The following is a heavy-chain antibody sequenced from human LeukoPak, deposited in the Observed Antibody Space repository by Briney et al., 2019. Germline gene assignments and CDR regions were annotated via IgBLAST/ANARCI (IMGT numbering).Heavy chain of an antibody. D-gene: IGHD6-25*01. CDR2: INPNSVGT. J-gene: IGHJ6*03. Sequence: ASVKVSCKASGYTFTGYYMHWVRQAPGQRLEWMGRINPNSVGTNYAQKLQGRVTMTRDTSISTAYMELSRLRCDDTAVYYCACLYSSDNPQNYYMDVWGKGTTVTVSS. CDR3: ACLYSSDNPQNYYMDV. CDR1: GYTFTGYY. V-gene: IGHV1-2*06.